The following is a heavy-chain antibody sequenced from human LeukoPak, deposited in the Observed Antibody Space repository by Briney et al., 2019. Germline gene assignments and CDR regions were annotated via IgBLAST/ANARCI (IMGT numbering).Heavy chain of an antibody. CDR1: GGSFSGYY. V-gene: IGHV4-34*01. CDR2: VNHSGST. D-gene: IGHD3-10*01. J-gene: IGHJ6*04. CDR3: ARERRVRGITYYYYYYGMDV. Sequence: SETLSLTCAVYGGSFSGYYWSWIRQPPGKGLEWIGEVNHSGSTNYNPSLKSRVTISVDTPKNQFSLKLSSVTAADTAVYFCARERRVRGITYYYYYYGMDVWGKGTTVTVSS.